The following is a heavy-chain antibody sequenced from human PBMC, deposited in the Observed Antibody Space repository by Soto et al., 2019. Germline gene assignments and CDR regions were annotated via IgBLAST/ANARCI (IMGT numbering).Heavy chain of an antibody. CDR2: VYHTGRT. CDR1: GGSFKSGSYS. D-gene: IGHD3-3*01. J-gene: IGHJ4*02. V-gene: IGHV4-61*01. Sequence: QVQLQESGPGLVKPSETLSLTCTVSGGSFKSGSYSWSWIRQPPGKGLEWIGYVYHTGRTSYNPSIKSRVSISMDTSKNQFSLNLDSVTAADTAVYFCASDFAYFDFWGQVTLVTVSS. CDR3: ASDFAYFDF.